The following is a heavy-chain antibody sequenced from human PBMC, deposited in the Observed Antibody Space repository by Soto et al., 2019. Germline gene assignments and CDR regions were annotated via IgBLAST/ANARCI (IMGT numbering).Heavy chain of an antibody. CDR2: IYYSGNT. J-gene: IGHJ4*02. CDR3: ARSSIEPRVFMYPFDS. CDR1: GGSVSSGRYY. D-gene: IGHD6-6*01. V-gene: IGHV4-61*01. Sequence: SETLSLTCTVSGGSVSSGRYYWGWLRQYPGKGLEWIGHIYYSGNTHYNPSLKSRVNISVDTSKNQFSLRLNSVTAADTAVYYCARSSIEPRVFMYPFDSWGQGTLVTVSS.